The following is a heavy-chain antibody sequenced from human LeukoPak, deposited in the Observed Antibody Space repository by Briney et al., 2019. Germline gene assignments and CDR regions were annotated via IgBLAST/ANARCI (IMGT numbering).Heavy chain of an antibody. J-gene: IGHJ5*02. V-gene: IGHV3-30*03. CDR2: ISYDGSNK. CDR3: ARDEAVAGWFDP. CDR1: GFTFSSYG. D-gene: IGHD6-19*01. Sequence: GGSLRLSCAASGFTFSSYGMHWVRQAPGKGLEWVAVISYDGSNKYYADSVKGRFTISRDNSKNTLYLQMNSLRAEDTAVYYCARDEAVAGWFDPWGQGTLVTVSS.